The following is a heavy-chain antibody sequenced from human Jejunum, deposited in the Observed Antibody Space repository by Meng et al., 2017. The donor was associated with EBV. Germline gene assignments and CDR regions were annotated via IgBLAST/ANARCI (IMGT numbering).Heavy chain of an antibody. V-gene: IGHV3-53*01. D-gene: IGHD6-19*01. J-gene: IGHJ5*01. CDR2: IYSDSTT. Sequence: ELQLVAAGGGLIQPGGSLRLSFAASGFIVSNSYFSWVRQAPGKGLEWVSVIYSDSTTHYADSVKGRFTMSRDNSKSTLFLQMDSLRAEDTAIYYCAKRETSGWYDLWGQGTLVTVSS. CDR3: AKRETSGWYDL. CDR1: GFIVSNSY.